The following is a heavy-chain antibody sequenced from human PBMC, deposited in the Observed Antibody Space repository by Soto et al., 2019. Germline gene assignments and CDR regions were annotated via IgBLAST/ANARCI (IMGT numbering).Heavy chain of an antibody. CDR1: GGTFSSYA. V-gene: IGHV1-69*13. D-gene: IGHD3-22*01. CDR2: IIPIFGTA. J-gene: IGHJ6*02. Sequence: VASVKVSCKASGGTFSSYAISWVRQAPGQGLEWMGGIIPIFGTANYAQKFQGRVTITADESTSTAYMELSSLRSEDTAVYYCARVRGYYDSSGYYYGSGYYYGMDVWGQGTTVTVSS. CDR3: ARVRGYYDSSGYYYGSGYYYGMDV.